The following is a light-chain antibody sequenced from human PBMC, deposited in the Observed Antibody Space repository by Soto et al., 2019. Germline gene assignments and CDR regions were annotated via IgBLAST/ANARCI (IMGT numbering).Light chain of an antibody. CDR1: QSFSSN. V-gene: IGKV3-15*01. J-gene: IGKJ1*01. Sequence: EIVMTQSPATLSVSPGARVTLSCRASQSFSSNLAWYQQKPGQAPRLLIYGASARATGIPSRFSGSGSGTEFTLTISSLQSEDFAVYYCQQYNNWPRTFGQGTKVDI. CDR2: GAS. CDR3: QQYNNWPRT.